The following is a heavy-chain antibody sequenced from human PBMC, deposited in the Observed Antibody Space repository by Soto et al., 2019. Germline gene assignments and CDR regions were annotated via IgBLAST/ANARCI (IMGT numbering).Heavy chain of an antibody. V-gene: IGHV1-2*04. CDR2: INPNSGGT. D-gene: IGHD6-19*01. CDR3: ARGSSGPDLYGMDV. J-gene: IGHJ6*02. Sequence: VASVKVSCKASGYTFTGYYMHWVRQAPGQGLEWMGWINPNSGGTNYAQKFQGWVTMTRDTSISTAYMELSRLRSDDTAVYYCARGSSGPDLYGMDVWGQGTTVTVSS. CDR1: GYTFTGYY.